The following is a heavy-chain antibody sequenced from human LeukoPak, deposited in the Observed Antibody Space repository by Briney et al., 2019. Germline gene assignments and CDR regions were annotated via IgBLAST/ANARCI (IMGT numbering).Heavy chain of an antibody. CDR1: GASIGSGGYH. J-gene: IGHJ4*02. Sequence: SSETLSLTCTVSGASIGSGGYHWNWIRQRPGKDLEWIGKIYYSGNTYYSPSLKRRLTISIDTSKNQFSLKLTSVTAADTAVYYCASAYKYNYAFDYWGQGTPVTVSS. D-gene: IGHD3-16*01. CDR2: IYYSGNT. V-gene: IGHV4-31*03. CDR3: ASAYKYNYAFDY.